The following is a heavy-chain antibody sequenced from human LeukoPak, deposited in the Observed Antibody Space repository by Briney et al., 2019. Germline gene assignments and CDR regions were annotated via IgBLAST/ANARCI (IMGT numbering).Heavy chain of an antibody. CDR2: FDPEDGET. D-gene: IGHD6-19*01. V-gene: IGHV1-24*01. J-gene: IGHJ5*02. CDR1: GYTLTELS. Sequence: ASVKVSCKVSGYTLTELSMHWVRQAPGKGLEWMGGFDPEDGETIYAQKFQGRVTMTEDTSTDTAYTELSSLRSEDTAVYYCATDPIAVAGRPAGGWFDPWGQGTLVTVSS. CDR3: ATDPIAVAGRPAGGWFDP.